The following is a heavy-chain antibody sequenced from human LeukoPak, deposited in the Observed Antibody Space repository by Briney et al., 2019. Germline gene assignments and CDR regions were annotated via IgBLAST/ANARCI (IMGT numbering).Heavy chain of an antibody. Sequence: SGGSLRLSCVGSGFTFSSYGMTWVRQAPGKGLEWVSSINGYGGTTYYADSVKGRFIICRDNSKNTQYLQMNSLRAEDTALYYCAKDQGYGDYIHDALDIWGQGTIVIVSS. J-gene: IGHJ3*02. CDR1: GFTFSSYG. CDR3: AKDQGYGDYIHDALDI. V-gene: IGHV3-23*01. CDR2: INGYGGTT. D-gene: IGHD5-12*01.